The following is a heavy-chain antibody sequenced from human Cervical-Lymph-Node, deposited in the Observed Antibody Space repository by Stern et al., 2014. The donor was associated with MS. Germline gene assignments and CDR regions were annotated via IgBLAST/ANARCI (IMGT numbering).Heavy chain of an antibody. J-gene: IGHJ4*02. D-gene: IGHD6-6*01. Sequence: VQLVESGPGLVKPSQTLSLTCTVSGGSISSGDYYWSWIRQPPVKGLEWIGYIYYSGSTYYNPSLKSRVTISVDTSKNQFSLKLSSVTAADTAVYYCARGRRGSSSSFNYWGQGTLVTVSS. CDR1: GGSISSGDYY. CDR2: IYYSGST. V-gene: IGHV4-30-4*01. CDR3: ARGRRGSSSSFNY.